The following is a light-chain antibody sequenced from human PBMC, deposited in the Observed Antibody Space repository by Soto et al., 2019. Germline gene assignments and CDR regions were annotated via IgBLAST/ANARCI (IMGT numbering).Light chain of an antibody. Sequence: QAVVTQPPSASGTPGQRVTISCSGSTSNIGGNTVNWFQKVPGTAPKLLIYRNYERPSGVPDRFSGSQSGTSASLAISGLQSEDEDDYYCVAWDNSMRGPVFGGGTKLTVL. CDR2: RNY. V-gene: IGLV1-44*01. CDR3: VAWDNSMRGPV. J-gene: IGLJ3*02. CDR1: TSNIGGNT.